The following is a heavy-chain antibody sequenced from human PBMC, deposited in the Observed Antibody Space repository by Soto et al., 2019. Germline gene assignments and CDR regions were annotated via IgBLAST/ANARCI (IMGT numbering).Heavy chain of an antibody. V-gene: IGHV1-69*13. J-gene: IGHJ4*02. CDR3: TRAESPNIAYFFDY. CDR1: GGTFSSYA. Sequence: ASVKVSCKASGGTFSSYAISWVRQAPGQGLEWMGGIIPIFGTANYAQKFQGRVTITADESTSTAYMELNSLKTEDSAVYYCTRAESPNIAYFFDYWGQGTLVTVSS. CDR2: IIPIFGTA.